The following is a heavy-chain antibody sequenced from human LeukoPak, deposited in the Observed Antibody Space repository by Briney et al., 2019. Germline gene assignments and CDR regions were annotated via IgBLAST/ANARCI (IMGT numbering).Heavy chain of an antibody. Sequence: ASVRVSCTASGGTFSSYAISWVRQAPGQGREWMGIINPSGGSTSSAQRFQDRFTMTRDTSTSTVYMQLSSLRSEDTAVYYCARDPGSGCNTTSCYSDDFWGQGTLVTVSS. CDR1: GGTFSSYA. CDR2: INPSGGST. J-gene: IGHJ4*02. CDR3: ARDPGSGCNTTSCYSDDF. V-gene: IGHV1-46*01. D-gene: IGHD2-2*01.